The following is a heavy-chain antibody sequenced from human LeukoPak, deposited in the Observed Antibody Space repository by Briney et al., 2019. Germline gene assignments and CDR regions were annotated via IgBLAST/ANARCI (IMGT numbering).Heavy chain of an antibody. J-gene: IGHJ4*02. CDR3: ARDRMVRGVITLFDY. Sequence: GASVKVSCKASGGTFSSYAISWVRQAPGQGLEWMGGIIPIFGTANYAQKFQGRVTITTDESTSTAYMELSSLRSEDTAVYYCARDRMVRGVITLFDYWGQGTLVTVSS. CDR1: GGTFSSYA. V-gene: IGHV1-69*05. CDR2: IIPIFGTA. D-gene: IGHD3-10*01.